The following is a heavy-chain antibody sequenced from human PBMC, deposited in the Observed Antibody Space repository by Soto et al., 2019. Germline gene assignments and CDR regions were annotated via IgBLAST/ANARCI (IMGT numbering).Heavy chain of an antibody. CDR1: GFTFRNYD. CDR3: ARTDRDFYGLDV. CDR2: ISAAGDP. Sequence: EVQLVESGGGLVQPGGSLRLSCEASGFTFRNYDMHWVRHGTGKGLEWVSGISAAGDPDYADSVQGRFTISRENAQITSLLQMNSLSVGDTAVYYCARTDRDFYGLDVWGQGTTVIVSS. J-gene: IGHJ6*02. V-gene: IGHV3-13*05.